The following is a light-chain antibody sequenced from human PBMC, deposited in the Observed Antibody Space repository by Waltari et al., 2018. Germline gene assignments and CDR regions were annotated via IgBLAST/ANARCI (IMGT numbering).Light chain of an antibody. CDR1: SSDVGGYNY. CDR3: CSHAGTYVV. Sequence: QSALTQPRSVSGSPGQSVTISCTGTSSDVGGYNYVSWYQQYPGKAPKLMIYDVSKRPPGVPDGFSGSKAGNTASLTISGLQAEDEADYYCCSHAGTYVVFGGGTKLTVL. J-gene: IGLJ2*01. CDR2: DVS. V-gene: IGLV2-11*01.